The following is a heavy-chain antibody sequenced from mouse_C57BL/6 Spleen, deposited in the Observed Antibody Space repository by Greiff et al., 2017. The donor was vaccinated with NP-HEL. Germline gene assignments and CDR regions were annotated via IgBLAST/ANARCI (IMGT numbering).Heavy chain of an antibody. J-gene: IGHJ4*01. Sequence: EVKLVESGPVLVKPGASVKMSCKASGYTFTDYYMNWVKQSHGKSLEWIGVINPYNGGTSYNQKFKGKATLTVDKSSSTAYMELNSLTSEDSAVYYCARYAYEAMDYWGQGTSVTVSS. CDR1: GYTFTDYY. D-gene: IGHD1-1*01. V-gene: IGHV1-19*01. CDR2: INPYNGGT. CDR3: ARYAYEAMDY.